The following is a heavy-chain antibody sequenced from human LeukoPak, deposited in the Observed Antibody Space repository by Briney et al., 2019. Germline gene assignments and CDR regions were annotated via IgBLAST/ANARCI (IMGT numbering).Heavy chain of an antibody. D-gene: IGHD5-18*01. J-gene: IGHJ2*01. CDR1: GYNLTELS. Sequence: ASVKVSCKVSGYNLTELSMHWVRQAPGEGLEWMGGSDPEDGETIYAQKFQGRVTLTEDTSADTAYMELSSLRSEDTAVYYCAADTAMSYWYFDLWGRGTLVTVSS. V-gene: IGHV1-24*01. CDR2: SDPEDGET. CDR3: AADTAMSYWYFDL.